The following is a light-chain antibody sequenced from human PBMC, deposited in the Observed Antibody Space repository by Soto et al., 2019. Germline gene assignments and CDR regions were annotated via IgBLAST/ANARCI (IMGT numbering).Light chain of an antibody. CDR3: QSYDSSLSAHVV. Sequence: QPVLTQPPSVSGAPGQRVTISCTGSSSNIGAGYDVHWYQQLPGTAPKLLIYGNSNRPSGVPERFSGSKSGTSASLAITGLQAEDEADYYCQSYDSSLSAHVVFGGGTKLTVL. V-gene: IGLV1-40*01. CDR1: SSNIGAGYD. J-gene: IGLJ2*01. CDR2: GNS.